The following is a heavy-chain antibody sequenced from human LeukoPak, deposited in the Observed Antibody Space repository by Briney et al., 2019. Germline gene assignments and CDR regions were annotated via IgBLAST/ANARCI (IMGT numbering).Heavy chain of an antibody. CDR2: IYYSGST. CDR3: ARDSHYYDSSGYFQGFDY. Sequence: PSQTLSLTCTVSGGSISSGDYYWSWIRQPPGKGLEWIGYIYYSGSTYYNPSLNSRVTISVDTSKNQFSLKLSSVTAADTAVYYCARDSHYYDSSGYFQGFDYWGQGTLVTVSS. D-gene: IGHD3-22*01. J-gene: IGHJ4*02. V-gene: IGHV4-30-4*08. CDR1: GGSISSGDYY.